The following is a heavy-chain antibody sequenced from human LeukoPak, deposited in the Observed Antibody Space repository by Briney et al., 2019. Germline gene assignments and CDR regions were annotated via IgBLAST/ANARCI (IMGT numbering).Heavy chain of an antibody. CDR2: INSDGSST. Sequence: GGSLRLSCAASGFTFSSYWMHWVRQAPGKGLVWVSRINSDGSSTSYADSVKGRFTISRDNAKNTLYLQMNSLRAEDTAVYYCARVSRVRSGWYDAFDIWGQGTMVTVSS. CDR1: GFTFSSYW. D-gene: IGHD6-19*01. CDR3: ARVSRVRSGWYDAFDI. V-gene: IGHV3-74*01. J-gene: IGHJ3*02.